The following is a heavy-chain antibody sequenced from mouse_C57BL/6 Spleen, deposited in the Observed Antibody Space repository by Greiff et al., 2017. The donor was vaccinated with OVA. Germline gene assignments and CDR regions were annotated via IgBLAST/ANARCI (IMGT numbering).Heavy chain of an antibody. Sequence: QVQLKQPGAELVKPGASVKLSCKASGYTFTSYWMHWVKQRPGQGLEWIGMIHPNSGSTNYNEKFKSKATLTVDKSSSTAYMQLSSLTSEDSAVYYCARESRYYGSDYWGQGTTLTVSS. V-gene: IGHV1-64*01. CDR1: GYTFTSYW. D-gene: IGHD1-1*01. J-gene: IGHJ2*01. CDR3: ARESRYYGSDY. CDR2: IHPNSGST.